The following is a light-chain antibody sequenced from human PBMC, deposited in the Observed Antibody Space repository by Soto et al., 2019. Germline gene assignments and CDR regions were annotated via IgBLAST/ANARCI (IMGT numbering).Light chain of an antibody. CDR3: QQSYNSPHT. J-gene: IGKJ1*01. Sequence: DIPMTQSPSSLSASVGDEVTITFRASQTIMTYLNWYQLKPGKPPRLLIYAASSLQSGVPSRFSGSGSGTDFTLTISSLQPEDFATYSCQQSYNSPHTFGRGTKVEIK. CDR1: QTIMTY. V-gene: IGKV1-39*01. CDR2: AAS.